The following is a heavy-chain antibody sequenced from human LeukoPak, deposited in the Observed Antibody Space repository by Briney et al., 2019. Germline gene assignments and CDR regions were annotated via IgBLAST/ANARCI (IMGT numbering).Heavy chain of an antibody. J-gene: IGHJ4*02. CDR2: ISYGGSNK. CDR1: GFTFSRYG. V-gene: IGHV3-30*03. D-gene: IGHD3-10*01. Sequence: GRSLRLSCAASGFTFSRYGMHWVRQAPGKGLEWVAVISYGGSNKNYADSVKGRFTISRDNSKNTLYLQVNSLRTEDTAIYYCARDRLLRGLHTSFDYWGQGTLVTVSS. CDR3: ARDRLLRGLHTSFDY.